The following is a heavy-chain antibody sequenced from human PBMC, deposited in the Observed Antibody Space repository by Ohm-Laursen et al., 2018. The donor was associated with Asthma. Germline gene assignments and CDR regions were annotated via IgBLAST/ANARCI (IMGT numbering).Heavy chain of an antibody. V-gene: IGHV3-30*03. Sequence: SLRLSCAATGIAFSSFGMHWVRQAPGKGLEWVAVGGSYYDGGLKYYADSVNGRFTVSRDDSKNTLYLQMNSLRPDDTAVYYCARDVMEWYLPAFDFWGQGTLVTVSS. D-gene: IGHD3-3*01. CDR3: ARDVMEWYLPAFDF. J-gene: IGHJ4*02. CDR2: GGSYYDGGLK. CDR1: GIAFSSFG.